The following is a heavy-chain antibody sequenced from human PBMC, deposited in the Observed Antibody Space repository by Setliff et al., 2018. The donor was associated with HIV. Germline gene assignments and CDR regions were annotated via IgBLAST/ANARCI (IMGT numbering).Heavy chain of an antibody. J-gene: IGHJ6*03. Sequence: SVKVSCKASGDTFKGYAFTWVRQAPGQGLEWMGDFLAVLRKPTHAERFQDRLTVTADESTSTAYMELRDLRPEDTAVYFCASPRSAGTYQGAFYYFLHVWGKGTTVTVSS. D-gene: IGHD1-26*01. CDR1: GDTFKGYA. CDR3: ASPRSAGTYQGAFYYFLHV. CDR2: FLAVLRKP. V-gene: IGHV1-69*13.